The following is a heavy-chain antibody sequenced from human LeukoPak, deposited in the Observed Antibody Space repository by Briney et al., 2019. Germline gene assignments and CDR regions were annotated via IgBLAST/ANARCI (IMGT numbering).Heavy chain of an antibody. CDR1: GYTFTGYY. Sequence: ASVKVSCRASGYTFTGYYMHWVRQAPGQGLEWMGWINPNSGGTNYAQKFQGWVTMTRDTSISTAYMELSSLRSEDTAVYYCARAGGYSSGWYFDYWGQGTLVTVSS. J-gene: IGHJ4*02. CDR2: INPNSGGT. CDR3: ARAGGYSSGWYFDY. V-gene: IGHV1-2*04. D-gene: IGHD6-19*01.